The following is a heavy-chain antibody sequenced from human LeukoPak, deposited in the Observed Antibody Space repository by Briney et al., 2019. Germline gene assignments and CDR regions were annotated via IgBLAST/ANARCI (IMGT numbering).Heavy chain of an antibody. CDR1: GGTFSSYA. J-gene: IGHJ4*02. CDR2: IIPILGIA. Sequence: ASVKVSCKASGGTFSSYAISWVRQAPGQGLEWMGRIIPILGIANYAQKFQGRVTITADKSTSTAYMELSSLRSEDTAVYYCARPSRYYYDSSGYYSFDYWGQGTLVTVSS. D-gene: IGHD3-22*01. V-gene: IGHV1-69*04. CDR3: ARPSRYYYDSSGYYSFDY.